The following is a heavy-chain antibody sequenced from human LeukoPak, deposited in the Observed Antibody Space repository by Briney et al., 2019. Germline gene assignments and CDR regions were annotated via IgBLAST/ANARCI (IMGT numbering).Heavy chain of an antibody. CDR2: ISWNSGSV. V-gene: IGHV3-9*01. CDR3: AKDEGDMITFGGVIAN. J-gene: IGHJ4*02. CDR1: GFTFDDYA. D-gene: IGHD3-16*02. Sequence: GGSLRLSCAASGFTFDDYAMHWVRQAPGKGLEWVSGISWNSGSVGYADSVKGRFTISRDNAKNSLYLQMNSLRAEDTALYYCAKDEGDMITFGGVIANWGQGTLVTVSS.